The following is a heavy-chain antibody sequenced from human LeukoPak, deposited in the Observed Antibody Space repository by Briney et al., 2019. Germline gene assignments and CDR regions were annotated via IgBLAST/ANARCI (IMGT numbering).Heavy chain of an antibody. J-gene: IGHJ5*02. Sequence: GASVKVSCKASGYTFTGYYMHWVRQAPGQGLEWMGWINPNSGGTNYAQKFQGRVTMTRDTSISTAYMELSRLRSDDTAVYYCARDPIVVVPAAMGFDPWGQGTLVTVSS. D-gene: IGHD2-2*01. CDR3: ARDPIVVVPAAMGFDP. V-gene: IGHV1-2*02. CDR2: INPNSGGT. CDR1: GYTFTGYY.